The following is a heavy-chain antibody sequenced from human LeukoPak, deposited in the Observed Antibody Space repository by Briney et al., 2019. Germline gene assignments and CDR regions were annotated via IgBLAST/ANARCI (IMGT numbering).Heavy chain of an antibody. D-gene: IGHD3-22*01. CDR1: GYTFTSYD. J-gene: IGHJ4*02. V-gene: IGHV1-8*03. CDR3: ARGRHDYDSSGYYYFGY. Sequence: ASVKVSCKASGYTFTSYDINWVRQATGQGLEWMGWMNPNSGNTGYAQKFQGRVTITRNTSISTAYMELSSLRSEDTAVYYCARGRHDYDSSGYYYFGYWGQGTLVTVSS. CDR2: MNPNSGNT.